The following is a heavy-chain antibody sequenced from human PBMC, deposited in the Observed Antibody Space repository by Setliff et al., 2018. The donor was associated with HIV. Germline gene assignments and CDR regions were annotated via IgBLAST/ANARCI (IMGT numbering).Heavy chain of an antibody. J-gene: IGHJ3*02. Sequence: PGGSLRLSCAVSGFSFINAWMNWVRQAPGKGLEWFSNIWTSSRSTYIYYAESVKGRFTISRDNAKNSLYLQMNSLRAEDTAVYYCARDRIDIISDEPRDAFDIWGQGTMVTVSS. CDR2: IWTSSRSTYI. CDR1: GFSFINAW. V-gene: IGHV3-21*05. CDR3: ARDRIDIISDEPRDAFDI. D-gene: IGHD2-15*01.